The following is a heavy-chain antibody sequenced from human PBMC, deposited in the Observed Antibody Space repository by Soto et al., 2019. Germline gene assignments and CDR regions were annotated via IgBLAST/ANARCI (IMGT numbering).Heavy chain of an antibody. V-gene: IGHV3-7*03. CDR3: ARALDGTGDYYYAMDV. Sequence: EVQLVESGGGLVQPGGSLRLSCAASGFTFSTYWMTWVRQAPGKGLEWVANIKQDGSEKYYVDSVRGRFTISRDNAKNSLYLQMNSLRAEDTAVYYCARALDGTGDYYYAMDVWGQGTTVTVSS. CDR1: GFTFSTYW. J-gene: IGHJ6*02. CDR2: IKQDGSEK. D-gene: IGHD1-1*01.